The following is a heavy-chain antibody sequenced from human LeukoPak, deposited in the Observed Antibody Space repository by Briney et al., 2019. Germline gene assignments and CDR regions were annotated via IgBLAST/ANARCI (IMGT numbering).Heavy chain of an antibody. J-gene: IGHJ4*02. V-gene: IGHV1-18*01. D-gene: IGHD3-22*01. CDR2: ISAYNGNT. Sequence: ASVKVSCKASGYIFTSYGISWVRQAPGQGLEWMGRISAYNGNTNYAQKLQGRVTMTTDTSTTTAYMELRSLRSDDTAVYYCARDLSHRYNYDSRGYYILFDHWGQGTLVTVSS. CDR1: GYIFTSYG. CDR3: ARDLSHRYNYDSRGYYILFDH.